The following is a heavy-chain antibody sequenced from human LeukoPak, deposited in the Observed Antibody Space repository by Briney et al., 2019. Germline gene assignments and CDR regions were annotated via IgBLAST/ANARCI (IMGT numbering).Heavy chain of an antibody. CDR3: ARLTSNYDSSGYPLRALDY. D-gene: IGHD3-22*01. CDR2: IYPGDSDT. CDR1: GYSFTSYW. Sequence: GESLKISCKGSGYSFTSYWIGWVRQMPGKGLEWMGIIYPGDSDTRYGPSFQGQVTISADKSISTAYLQWSSLKASDTAMYYCARLTSNYDSSGYPLRALDYWGQGTLVTVSS. V-gene: IGHV5-51*01. J-gene: IGHJ4*02.